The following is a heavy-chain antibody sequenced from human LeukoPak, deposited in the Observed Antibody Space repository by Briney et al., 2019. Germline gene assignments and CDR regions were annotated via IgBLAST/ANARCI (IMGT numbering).Heavy chain of an antibody. Sequence: ASETLSLTCTVSGGSISSSSYYWGWIRQPPGKGLEWIGSIYYSGSTYYNPSLKSRVTISVDTSKNQFSLKLSSVTAADTAVYYCARHSLLVVVHNWFGPWGQGTLVTVSS. CDR1: GGSISSSSYY. V-gene: IGHV4-39*01. CDR3: ARHSLLVVVHNWFGP. D-gene: IGHD2-15*01. J-gene: IGHJ5*02. CDR2: IYYSGST.